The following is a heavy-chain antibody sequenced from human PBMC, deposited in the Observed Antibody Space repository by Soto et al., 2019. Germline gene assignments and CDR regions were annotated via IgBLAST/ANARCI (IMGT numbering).Heavy chain of an antibody. CDR1: GFTFSSYS. Sequence: SLRLSCAASGFTFSSYSMNWVRQAPGKGLEWVSYISSSSSTIYYADSVKGRFAISRDNAKNSLYLQMNSLRDEDTAVYYCARDNGSGWPYYYYGMDVWGQGTTVTVSS. CDR3: ARDNGSGWPYYYYGMDV. V-gene: IGHV3-48*02. J-gene: IGHJ6*02. CDR2: ISSSSSTI. D-gene: IGHD6-19*01.